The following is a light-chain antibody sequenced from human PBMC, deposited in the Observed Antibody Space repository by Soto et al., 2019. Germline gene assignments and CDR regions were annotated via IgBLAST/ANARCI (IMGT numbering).Light chain of an antibody. CDR2: GTS. J-gene: IGKJ1*01. CDR1: RSVGSN. CDR3: QQYGSSPWT. Sequence: EIVMTQSPDTLSVSPGDRATLSCRASRSVGSNLAWYQHKPGQAPRLLIYGTSSRATGIPDRFSGSGSGTDFTLTISRLEPEDFAVYYCQQYGSSPWTFGQGTKVDIK. V-gene: IGKV3-20*01.